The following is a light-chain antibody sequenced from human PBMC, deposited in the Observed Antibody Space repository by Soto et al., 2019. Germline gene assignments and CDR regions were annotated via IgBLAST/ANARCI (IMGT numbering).Light chain of an antibody. CDR3: QQYGSSPLT. CDR1: QSVSSSY. V-gene: IGKV3-20*01. CDR2: GVS. J-gene: IGKJ4*01. Sequence: EIVLTQSPGTLSLSPGERATLSCRASQSVSSSYLAWYQQKPGQAPRLLIYGVSSRATGIPDRFSGRGSGTDFTLTISRLEPEDFALYYCQQYGSSPLTFGGGTKVEIK.